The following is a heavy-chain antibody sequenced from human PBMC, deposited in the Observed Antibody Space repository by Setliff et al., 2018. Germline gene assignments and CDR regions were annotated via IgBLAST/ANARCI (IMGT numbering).Heavy chain of an antibody. V-gene: IGHV4-38-2*02. D-gene: IGHD4-17*01. CDR2: ISHRGST. Sequence: SETLSLTCTVSGYSISSGHYWGWIRQPPGKGLEWIGSISHRGSTYYNPSLRSRVTISLDTSKNQFSPKLTSVTAADTAVYYCAGGRRYDYGWDFDYWGQGTLVTVSS. J-gene: IGHJ4*02. CDR1: GYSISSGHY. CDR3: AGGRRYDYGWDFDY.